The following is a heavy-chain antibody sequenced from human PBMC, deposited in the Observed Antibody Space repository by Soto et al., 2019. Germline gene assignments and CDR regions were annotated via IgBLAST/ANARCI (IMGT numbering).Heavy chain of an antibody. D-gene: IGHD3-22*01. CDR1: GYTFTAYW. CDR2: IYPGDSDT. Sequence: GESLKISCKGSGYTFTAYWIGWVRQMPGRGLECLGIIYPGDSDTRYSPSFQGQVTISADKSTSTAHLQWSSLKASDTAMYYCVRGGLYYYDRSGLTGAFDIWGRGTMVTVSS. V-gene: IGHV5-51*01. CDR3: VRGGLYYYDRSGLTGAFDI. J-gene: IGHJ3*02.